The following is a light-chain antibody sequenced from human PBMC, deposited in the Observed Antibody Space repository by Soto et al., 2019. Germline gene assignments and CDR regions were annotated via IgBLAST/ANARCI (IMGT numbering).Light chain of an antibody. Sequence: AIQMTQSPSSLSASVGDTVTITCRASQDIEDDLGWYQQKPGKAPKLLIYDASSLESGVPSRFSGSGSGTEFTLTISSLQPDDFATYYCQQYNSYSTTFGQGTKVDIK. V-gene: IGKV1-13*02. CDR1: QDIEDD. CDR2: DAS. J-gene: IGKJ1*01. CDR3: QQYNSYSTT.